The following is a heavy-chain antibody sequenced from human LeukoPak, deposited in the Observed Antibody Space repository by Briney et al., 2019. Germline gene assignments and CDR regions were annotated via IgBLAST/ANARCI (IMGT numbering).Heavy chain of an antibody. Sequence: PGGSLRLSCTASGFTFGDYAMSWFRQAPGKGLEWVGFIRSKAYGGTTEYAASVEGRFTISRDDSKSIAYLQMNSLKTEDTAVYYCTRDRPEGDYVWGSYYYYYYMDVWGKGTTVTVSS. J-gene: IGHJ6*03. CDR2: IRSKAYGGTT. CDR3: TRDRPEGDYVWGSYYYYYYMDV. V-gene: IGHV3-49*03. CDR1: GFTFGDYA. D-gene: IGHD3-16*01.